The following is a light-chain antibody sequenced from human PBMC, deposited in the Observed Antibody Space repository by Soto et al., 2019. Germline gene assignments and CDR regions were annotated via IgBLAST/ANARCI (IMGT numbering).Light chain of an antibody. V-gene: IGKV1-5*01. CDR1: QSISSW. Sequence: DIQMTQSPSTLSASVGDRVTITCRASQSISSWLAWYQQKPGKAPKLLIYDASSLESGVPSRFSGSGSGTEFTLTISSLQPYDFATYYCQQYRAFGGGAKVEIK. CDR3: QQYRA. J-gene: IGKJ4*01. CDR2: DAS.